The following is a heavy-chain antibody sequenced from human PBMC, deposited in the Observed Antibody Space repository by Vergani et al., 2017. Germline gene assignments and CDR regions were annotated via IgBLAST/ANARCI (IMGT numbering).Heavy chain of an antibody. V-gene: IGHV1-69*08. J-gene: IGHJ6*02. CDR1: GGTFSSYT. CDR2: IIPILGIA. D-gene: IGHD3-10*01. Sequence: QVQLVQSGAEVKKPGSSVKVSCKASGGTFSSYTISWVRQAPGQGLEWMGRIIPILGIANYAQKFQGRVTITADKSTSTAYMELSSLRSEDTAVYYCARDQSMTMVRGVVYGMDVWGQGTTVTVSS. CDR3: ARDQSMTMVRGVVYGMDV.